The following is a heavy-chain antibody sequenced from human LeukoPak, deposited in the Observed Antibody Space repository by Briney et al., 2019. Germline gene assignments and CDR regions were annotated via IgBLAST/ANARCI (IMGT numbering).Heavy chain of an antibody. J-gene: IGHJ4*02. D-gene: IGHD5-12*01. CDR2: MNPNSGNT. Sequence: ASMKVSCKASGYTFTSYDINWVRQATGQGLEWMGWMNPNSGNTGYAQKFQGRVTMTRDTSISTAYMELSWLRSDDTAVYYCARAPTWLRLKGYFDNWGQGTLVTVSS. CDR3: ARAPTWLRLKGYFDN. CDR1: GYTFTSYD. V-gene: IGHV1-8*01.